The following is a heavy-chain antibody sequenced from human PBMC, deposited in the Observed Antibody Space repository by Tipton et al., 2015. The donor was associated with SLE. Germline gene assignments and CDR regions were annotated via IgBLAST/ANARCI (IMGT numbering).Heavy chain of an antibody. CDR1: GGSISSGSYY. Sequence: TLSLTCTVSGGSISSGSYYWSWIRQPAGKGLEYIGRTYISGSTNYNPSLKSRVTISVDTSKNQFSLKLSSVTAADTAVYYCARDGGWGSGSYRVSYYYYMDVWGKGTTVTISS. V-gene: IGHV4-61*02. CDR2: TYISGST. CDR3: ARDGGWGSGSYRVSYYYYMDV. D-gene: IGHD3-10*01. J-gene: IGHJ6*03.